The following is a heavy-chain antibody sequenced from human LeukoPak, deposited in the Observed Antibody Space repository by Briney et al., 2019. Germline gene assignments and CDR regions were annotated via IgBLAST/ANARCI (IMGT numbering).Heavy chain of an antibody. CDR1: GFTFSSYA. J-gene: IGHJ3*02. Sequence: GGSLRLXCAASGFTFSSYAMRWVRQAPGKGLEWVSAISGSGGSTYYADSVKGRFTISRDNSKNTLYLQMNSLRAEDTAVYYCAKNREYYDSSGYPDAFDIWGQGTMVTVSS. CDR2: ISGSGGST. D-gene: IGHD3-22*01. V-gene: IGHV3-23*01. CDR3: AKNREYYDSSGYPDAFDI.